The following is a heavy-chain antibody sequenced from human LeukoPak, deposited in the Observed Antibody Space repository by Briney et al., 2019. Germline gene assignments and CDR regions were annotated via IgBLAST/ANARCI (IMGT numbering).Heavy chain of an antibody. V-gene: IGHV3-7*03. CDR2: IKQDGSQE. J-gene: IGHJ6*02. Sequence: GGSLRLSCAASRFTLSTYWMSWVRQAPGKGLEWVAHIKQDGSQEYYVDSVKGRFTISRDNAKNSLYLQMSNLRAEDTAVYFCARGGGLDVWGQGATVTVSS. CDR3: ARGGGLDV. D-gene: IGHD3-16*01. CDR1: RFTLSTYW.